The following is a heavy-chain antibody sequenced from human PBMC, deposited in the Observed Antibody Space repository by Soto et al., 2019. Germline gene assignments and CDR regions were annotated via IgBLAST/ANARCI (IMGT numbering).Heavy chain of an antibody. V-gene: IGHV3-11*01. CDR1: GFTFSDYY. D-gene: IGHD1-1*01. CDR3: ARVNDPHYYYYYGMDV. Sequence: GGSLRLSCAASGFTFSDYYMSWIRQAPGRGLEWVSYISSSGSTIYYADSVKGRFTISRDNAKNSLYLQMNSLRAEDTAVYYCARVNDPHYYYYYGMDVWGQGTTVTV. CDR2: ISSSGSTI. J-gene: IGHJ6*02.